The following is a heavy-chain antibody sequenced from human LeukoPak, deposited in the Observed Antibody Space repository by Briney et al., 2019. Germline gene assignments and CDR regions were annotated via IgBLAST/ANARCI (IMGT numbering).Heavy chain of an antibody. V-gene: IGHV3-53*04. J-gene: IGHJ2*01. D-gene: IGHD3-22*01. CDR2: IYTGGTT. CDR1: GFTFSSYA. Sequence: PGGSLRLSCTASGFTFSSYAMNWVRQAPGKGLEWVSVIYTGGTTYYADSVKGRFTISRHNSKNTLYLQMNSLRTEDTAVYYCARATDYYDSSGFYSWYFDLWGRGTLVTVSS. CDR3: ARATDYYDSSGFYSWYFDL.